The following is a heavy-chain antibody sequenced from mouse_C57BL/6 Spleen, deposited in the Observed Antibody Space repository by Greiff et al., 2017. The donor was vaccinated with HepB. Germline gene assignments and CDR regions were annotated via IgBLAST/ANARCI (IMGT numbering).Heavy chain of an antibody. D-gene: IGHD1-1*01. CDR1: GFTFSDYG. J-gene: IGHJ3*01. V-gene: IGHV5-17*01. Sequence: EVKLMESGGGLVKPGGSLKLSCAASGFTFSDYGMHWVRQAPEKGLEWVAYISSGSSTIYYADTVKGRFTISRDNAKNTLFLQMTSLRSEDTAMYYCARGGLYGSSAWFAYWGQGTLVTVSA. CDR2: ISSGSSTI. CDR3: ARGGLYGSSAWFAY.